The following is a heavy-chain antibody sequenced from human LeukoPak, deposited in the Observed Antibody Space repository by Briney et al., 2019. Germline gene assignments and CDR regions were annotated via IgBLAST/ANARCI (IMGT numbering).Heavy chain of an antibody. CDR2: IYYTGVI. CDR3: AKNAGRGRPSDY. D-gene: IGHD1-26*01. Sequence: PSETLSLTCTVSGDSISEYYWSWVRQPPGKGPEWIGYIYYTGVINYNPSLKSRVTISLDTSRNEFSLKLKALTAADTATYYCAKNAGRGRPSDYWSQGTLVTVSP. CDR1: GDSISEYY. V-gene: IGHV4-59*01. J-gene: IGHJ4*02.